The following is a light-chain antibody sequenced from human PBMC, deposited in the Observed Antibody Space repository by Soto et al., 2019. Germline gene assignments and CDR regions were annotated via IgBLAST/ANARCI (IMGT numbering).Light chain of an antibody. CDR3: QQYNNWPPT. CDR2: DVS. CDR1: QSARIR. V-gene: IGKV3-15*01. Sequence: ETVMTQSPSTLSVSPGERATLSCRASQSARIRLGWYQQKPGQAPRLLIYDVSTRATGVPARFSGSGSGTEFTLTISSPQSEDFAVYYCQQYNNWPPTFGQGTRVE. J-gene: IGKJ5*01.